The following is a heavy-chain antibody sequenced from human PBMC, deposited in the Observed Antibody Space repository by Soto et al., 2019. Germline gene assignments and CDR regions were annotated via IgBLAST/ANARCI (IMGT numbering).Heavy chain of an antibody. D-gene: IGHD3-10*01. J-gene: IGHJ6*03. Sequence: GGSLRLSCXASGFTFSSYSMNWVRQAPGKGLEWVSSISSSSSYIYYADSVKGRFTISRDNAKNSLYLQMNSLRAEDTAVYYCARAGITMVRGVIIRDYYYYMDVWGKGTTVTVSS. CDR3: ARAGITMVRGVIIRDYYYYMDV. CDR1: GFTFSSYS. CDR2: ISSSSSYI. V-gene: IGHV3-21*01.